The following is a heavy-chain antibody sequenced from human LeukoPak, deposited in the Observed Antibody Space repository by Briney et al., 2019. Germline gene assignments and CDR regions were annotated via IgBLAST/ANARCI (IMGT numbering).Heavy chain of an antibody. J-gene: IGHJ4*02. CDR1: GLTFSTSG. CDR3: ATETNGRHYDY. CDR2: IGPTGSDR. V-gene: IGHV3-21*06. Sequence: GGSLRLSCTASGLTFSTSGFNWVRQAPGKGLEWIASIGPTGSDRYHADSIKGRFTISRDNANNFLYLQMNSLRAEDTAVYYCATETNGRHYDYWGQGTLLTVSS. D-gene: IGHD1-14*01.